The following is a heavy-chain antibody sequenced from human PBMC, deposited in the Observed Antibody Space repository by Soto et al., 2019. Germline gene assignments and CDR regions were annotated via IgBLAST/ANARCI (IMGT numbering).Heavy chain of an antibody. CDR1: GFNFSHYA. J-gene: IGHJ4*02. CDR3: VRDRDDDGDN. V-gene: IGHV3-30-3*01. Sequence: QVQLVESGGGVVQPGRSLRLSCAASGFNFSHYAMHWVRQAPGKGLEWVALISYDGILKYYADSVKGRFTVSKDNSKNTVYLQMNSLRAEDTAVFYCVRDRDDDGDNWGQGTLVTVSS. CDR2: ISYDGILK. D-gene: IGHD1-1*01.